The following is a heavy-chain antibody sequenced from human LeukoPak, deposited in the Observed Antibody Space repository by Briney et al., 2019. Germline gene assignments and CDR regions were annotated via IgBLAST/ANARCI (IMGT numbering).Heavy chain of an antibody. CDR3: ANPLTAY. CDR1: GFTFSSYG. V-gene: IGHV3-30*18. Sequence: PGGSLRLSCAASGFTFSSYGMHWVRQAPGKGLEWVAVISYDGSNKYYADPVKGRFTISRDNSKNSLYLQMNSLRAEDTAVYYCANPLTAYWGQGTLVTVSS. J-gene: IGHJ4*02. D-gene: IGHD4/OR15-4a*01. CDR2: ISYDGSNK.